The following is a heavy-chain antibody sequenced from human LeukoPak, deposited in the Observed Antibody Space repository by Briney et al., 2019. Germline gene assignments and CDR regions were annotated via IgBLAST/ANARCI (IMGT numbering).Heavy chain of an antibody. CDR2: ISYDGSNK. V-gene: IGHV3-30-3*01. CDR3: TARGPDSDSSVAY. D-gene: IGHD1-26*01. J-gene: IGHJ4*02. Sequence: GGSLRLSCAASGFTFSSYAMHWVRQAPGKGLEWVAVISYDGSNKYYADSVKGRFTISRDNSKNTLYLQMNSLRAEDTAVYYCTARGPDSDSSVAYWGQGTLVTVSS. CDR1: GFTFSSYA.